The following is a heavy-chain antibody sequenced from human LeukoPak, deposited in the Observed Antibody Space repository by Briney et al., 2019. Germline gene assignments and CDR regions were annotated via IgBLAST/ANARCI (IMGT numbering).Heavy chain of an antibody. CDR3: AREEDCTNGVCAYYFDY. V-gene: IGHV3-48*03. CDR1: GFTFSSYE. Sequence: GGSLRLSCAASGFTFSSYEMNWVRQAPGKGLEWVSYISSSGSTIYYADSVKGRFTISRDNAKNSLYLQMNSLRAEDTAVYYCAREEDCTNGVCAYYFDYWGQGTLVTVSS. CDR2: ISSSGSTI. J-gene: IGHJ4*02. D-gene: IGHD2-8*01.